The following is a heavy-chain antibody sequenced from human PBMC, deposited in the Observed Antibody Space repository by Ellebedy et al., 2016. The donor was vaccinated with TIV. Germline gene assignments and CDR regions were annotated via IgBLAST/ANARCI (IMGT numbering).Heavy chain of an antibody. CDR1: EFTFNNYS. CDR3: ARDGVIPSGGVPQFDP. CDR2: ISSSSRTI. D-gene: IGHD2/OR15-2a*01. V-gene: IGHV3-48*01. J-gene: IGHJ5*02. Sequence: GESLKISCAASEFTFNNYSMNWVRQAPGKGLEWVSYISSSSRTIYYADSVKGRFTISRDNVKNSLYLQMNSLRAEDTAAYYCARDGVIPSGGVPQFDPWGQGTLVTVSS.